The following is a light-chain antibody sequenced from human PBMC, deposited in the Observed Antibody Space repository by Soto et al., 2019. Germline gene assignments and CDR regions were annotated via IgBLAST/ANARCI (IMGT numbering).Light chain of an antibody. CDR1: QSAGNY. CDR2: GAS. Sequence: EIAMTQSPATLSVSPGETASLSCRASQSAGNYLAWYQQKPGQAPRLLIYGASSRATGIPDRFSGSGSGTDFTLTISRLEPEDFAVYYCQQYGSSPPLTFGGGTKVDIK. CDR3: QQYGSSPPLT. J-gene: IGKJ4*01. V-gene: IGKV3-20*01.